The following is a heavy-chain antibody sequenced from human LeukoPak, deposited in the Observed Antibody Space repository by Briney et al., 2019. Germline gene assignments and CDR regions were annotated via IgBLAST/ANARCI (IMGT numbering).Heavy chain of an antibody. Sequence: ASVKVSCKASGGTFSSYAISWVRQAPGQGLEWMGGIIPIFGTANYAQKFQGRVTITADESTSTAYMELSSLRSEDTAVYYCACDENCSSTSCYWNDAFDIWGQGTMVTVSS. CDR1: GGTFSSYA. D-gene: IGHD2-2*01. J-gene: IGHJ3*02. V-gene: IGHV1-69*13. CDR2: IIPIFGTA. CDR3: ACDENCSSTSCYWNDAFDI.